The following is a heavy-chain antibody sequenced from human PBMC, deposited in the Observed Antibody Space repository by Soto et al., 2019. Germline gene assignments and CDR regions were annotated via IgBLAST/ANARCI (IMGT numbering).Heavy chain of an antibody. CDR2: IYYSGST. J-gene: IGHJ6*03. V-gene: IGHV4-39*01. D-gene: IGHD2-15*01. CDR3: ARHVYCSGGSCSYYYYYMDV. Sequence: QLQLQESGPGLVKPSETLSLTCTVSGGSISSSSYYWGWIRQPPGQGLEWIGSIYYSGSTYYNPSLKRRVTLTVDTSKNHFSLKLSSVTAADTAVYYCARHVYCSGGSCSYYYYYMDVWGKGTTVTVSS. CDR1: GGSISSSSYY.